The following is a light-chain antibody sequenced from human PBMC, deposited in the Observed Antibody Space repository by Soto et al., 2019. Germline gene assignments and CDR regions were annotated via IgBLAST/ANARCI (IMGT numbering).Light chain of an antibody. J-gene: IGKJ4*01. CDR2: CAS. CDR3: HQYNDWPPLT. V-gene: IGKV3-15*01. CDR1: QSITPN. Sequence: EKVLTQSPVTLSVSLGERATLSCRASQSITPNLAWYQQKPGQAPRLLIFCASNRATGIPARFSGSGSGTAFSLTITRLQSEDSAIYYCHQYNDWPPLTFGGGTKVEI.